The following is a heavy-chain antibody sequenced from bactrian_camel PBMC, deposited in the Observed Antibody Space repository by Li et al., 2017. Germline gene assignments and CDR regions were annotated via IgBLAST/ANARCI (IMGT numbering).Heavy chain of an antibody. CDR3: AEGRGSRGEHCYSLNY. CDR2: CNIAGRS. Sequence: VQLVESGGGTVQAGGSLRLSCLVSGFTLDDSDVGWYRQAPGNQCEMVSRCNIAGRSVYADSVKGRFTISQDSARNTAYLQMNNLQPEDTATYYCAEGRGSRGEHCYSLNYWGQGTQVTVS. D-gene: IGHD6*01. J-gene: IGHJ4*01. CDR1: GFTLDDSD. V-gene: IGHV3S63*01.